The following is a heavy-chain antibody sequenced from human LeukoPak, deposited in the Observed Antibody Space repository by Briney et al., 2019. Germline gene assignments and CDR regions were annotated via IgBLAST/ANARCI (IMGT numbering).Heavy chain of an antibody. V-gene: IGHV3-30-3*01. CDR1: GFTFSNCA. Sequence: PGGSLRLSCAASGFTFSNCAMHWVRQAPGKGLEWVAVVSYDGNNLYYADSVKGRFTISRDNSKNTLYLQMNSLRVEDTAVYYCARVQVAGTRDAFDIWGQGTMVTVSS. D-gene: IGHD6-19*01. J-gene: IGHJ3*02. CDR2: VSYDGNNL. CDR3: ARVQVAGTRDAFDI.